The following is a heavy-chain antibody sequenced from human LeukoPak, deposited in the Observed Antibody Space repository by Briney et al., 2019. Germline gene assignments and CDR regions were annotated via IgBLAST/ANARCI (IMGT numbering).Heavy chain of an antibody. J-gene: IGHJ4*02. Sequence: SETLSLTCTVSGGSISSYYWSWIRQPAGKGLEWIGRMDTSGSTNYNPSLKSRVTMSVDKSKNQFSLKLSSVTAADTAVYYCAREDIVVVPAAFDYWGQGTLVTVSS. V-gene: IGHV4-4*07. CDR1: GGSISSYY. CDR2: MDTSGST. CDR3: AREDIVVVPAAFDY. D-gene: IGHD2-2*01.